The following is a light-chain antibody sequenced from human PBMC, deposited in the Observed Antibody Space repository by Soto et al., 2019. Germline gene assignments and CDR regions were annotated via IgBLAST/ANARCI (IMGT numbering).Light chain of an antibody. J-gene: IGKJ1*01. CDR3: LQYGSSPRT. CDR2: GTS. V-gene: IGKV1-6*01. Sequence: AIQMTQSPSSLSASVGDRVTITCRASQDIRNELGWYQQKSGTAPKLLIYGTSNLQSGVPSRFSGSGSGTDFTLTISTLQPEDFATYYCLQYGSSPRTFGQGTKVEIK. CDR1: QDIRNE.